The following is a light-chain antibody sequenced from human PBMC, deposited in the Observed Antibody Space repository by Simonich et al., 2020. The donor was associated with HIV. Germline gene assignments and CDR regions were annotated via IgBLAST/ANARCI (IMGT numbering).Light chain of an antibody. J-gene: IGKJ1*01. CDR1: QSVLYSSNNKNY. CDR2: WES. Sequence: DIVMTQSPDSLAVSLGDRATINCKSSQSVLYSSNNKNYLAWYQQKPGQPPKLLIYWESIRESGVPDRISGSGSGTEFTLTISSLQPDDFATYYCQQYNSYSWTFGQGTKVEIK. V-gene: IGKV4-1*01. CDR3: QQYNSYSWT.